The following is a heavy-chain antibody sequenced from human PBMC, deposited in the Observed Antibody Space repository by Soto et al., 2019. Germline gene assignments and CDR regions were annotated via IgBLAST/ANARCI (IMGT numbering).Heavy chain of an antibody. D-gene: IGHD2-15*01. CDR2: IYSGGST. Sequence: GGSLRLSCAASGFTVSSNYMSWVRQAPGKGLEWVSVIYSGGSTYYADSVKGRFTISRHNSKNTLYLQMNSLRAEDTAVYYCARARPIIVVVAADYYMDVWGKGTTVTVSS. CDR1: GFTVSSNY. CDR3: ARARPIIVVVAADYYMDV. V-gene: IGHV3-53*04. J-gene: IGHJ6*03.